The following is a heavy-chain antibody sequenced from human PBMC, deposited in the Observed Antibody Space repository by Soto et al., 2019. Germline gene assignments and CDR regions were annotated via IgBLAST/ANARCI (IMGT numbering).Heavy chain of an antibody. Sequence: EVQLVESGGGLVQPGRSLRLSCAASGFTFDDYAMHWVRQAPGKGLEWVSGISWNSCSIGYADSVKGRFTISRDNAKNSLYLQMNSLRAEDTALYYCATDLDEMSGWFDPWCQGTLVTVSS. D-gene: IGHD3-3*01. CDR1: GFTFDDYA. CDR3: ATDLDEMSGWFDP. J-gene: IGHJ5*02. V-gene: IGHV3-9*01. CDR2: ISWNSCSI.